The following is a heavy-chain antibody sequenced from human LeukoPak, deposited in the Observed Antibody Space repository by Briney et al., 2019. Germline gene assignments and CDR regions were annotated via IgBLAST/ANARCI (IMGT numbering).Heavy chain of an antibody. CDR1: GFTFSSYE. CDR2: ITFTSSTI. Sequence: PGGSLRLSCAASGFTFSSYEMNWVRQAPGKGLEWVSYITFTSSTIHYADSVKGRFTISRDNAKSSLYLQMNSLRADDTAVYYCARDRLHYGEYEKTLDYRGQGTLVTVSS. J-gene: IGHJ4*02. V-gene: IGHV3-48*03. CDR3: ARDRLHYGEYEKTLDY. D-gene: IGHD4-17*01.